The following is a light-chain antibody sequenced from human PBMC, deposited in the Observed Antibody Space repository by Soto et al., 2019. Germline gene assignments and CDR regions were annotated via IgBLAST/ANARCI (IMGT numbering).Light chain of an antibody. CDR1: QSISSY. CDR2: AAS. Sequence: DIQMTQSPSSLSASVGDRVTITCRASQSISSYLNWYQQKPGKAPKLLIYAASSLQSGVPSRFSGSGSGTDFTLTIISLQPDFFSTDYSNHINYTPPPFG. J-gene: IGKJ4*01. V-gene: IGKV1-39*01. CDR3: NHINYTPPP.